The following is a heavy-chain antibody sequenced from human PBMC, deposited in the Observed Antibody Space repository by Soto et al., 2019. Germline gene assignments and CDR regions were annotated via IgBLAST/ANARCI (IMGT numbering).Heavy chain of an antibody. CDR3: ARTNGYSSNN. Sequence: PSETLSLTCTVSGGSIGSYYWSWIRQPPGKGLEWIGSIYYSGSTHYNPSLKSRVTISVDTSKNQFSLKLSSVTAADTAVYYCARTNGYSSNNWGQGTLVTVSS. V-gene: IGHV4-59*08. D-gene: IGHD6-13*01. J-gene: IGHJ4*02. CDR1: GGSIGSYY. CDR2: IYYSGST.